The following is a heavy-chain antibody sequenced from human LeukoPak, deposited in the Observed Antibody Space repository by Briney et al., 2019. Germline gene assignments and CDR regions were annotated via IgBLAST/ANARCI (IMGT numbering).Heavy chain of an antibody. V-gene: IGHV1-69*10. D-gene: IGHD6-13*01. CDR3: ARWGAAAGTEFYYYYYGMDV. CDR2: IYPIADIA. J-gene: IGHJ6*02. Sequence: SVTVSCKASGGSFSRYTINWVRQAPGQGLEWMGGIYPIADIASYAQKFLGRVTITADKSTSTAYMGLNSLRSEDTAVYYCARWGAAAGTEFYYYYYGMDVWGQGTTVTVSS. CDR1: GGSFSRYT.